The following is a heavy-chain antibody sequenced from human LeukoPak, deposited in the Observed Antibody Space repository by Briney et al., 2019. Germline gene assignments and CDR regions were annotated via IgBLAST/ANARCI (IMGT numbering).Heavy chain of an antibody. D-gene: IGHD3-3*01. CDR3: ARSITIFGVVPLRGFDY. CDR2: IYYSVST. Sequence: SETLSLTCTVSGGSISSSSYYWGWIRQPPGKGLEWIGYIYYSVSTNYNPSLKSRVTISVDTSKNQFSLKLSSVTAADTAVYYCARSITIFGVVPLRGFDYWGQGNLVTVSS. CDR1: GGSISSSSYY. J-gene: IGHJ4*02. V-gene: IGHV4-61*05.